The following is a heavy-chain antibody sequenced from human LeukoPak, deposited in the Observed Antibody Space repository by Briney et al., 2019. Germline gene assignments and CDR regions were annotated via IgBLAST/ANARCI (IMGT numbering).Heavy chain of an antibody. CDR1: GFILSTYA. V-gene: IGHV3-23*01. CDR3: AREGFDY. CDR2: ISATGYTT. J-gene: IGHJ4*02. Sequence: GSLKLSCTASGFILSTYAMSWVRQAPGKGLEWVSAISATGYTTYYADSVKGRFTISTDNSKSTVYLQMNSLRAEDTAVYYCAREGFDYWGQGTLVTVSS.